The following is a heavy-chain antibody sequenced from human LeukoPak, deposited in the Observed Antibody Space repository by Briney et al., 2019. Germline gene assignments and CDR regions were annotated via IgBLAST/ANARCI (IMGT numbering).Heavy chain of an antibody. J-gene: IGHJ4*02. CDR1: GFTFSSYG. D-gene: IGHD7-27*01. CDR3: AKDVRWGYPGFDY. Sequence: GGSLRLSCAASGFTFSSYGMHWVRQAPGKGLEWVAFIRYDGSNKYYADSVKGRFTISRDNSKNTLYLQMNSLRAEDTAVYYCAKDVRWGYPGFDYWGQGTLVTVSS. V-gene: IGHV3-30*02. CDR2: IRYDGSNK.